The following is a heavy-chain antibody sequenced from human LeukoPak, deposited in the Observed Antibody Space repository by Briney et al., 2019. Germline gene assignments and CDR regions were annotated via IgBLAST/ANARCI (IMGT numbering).Heavy chain of an antibody. Sequence: PGGSLRLSCAASGFTVSSSYMTWVRQAPGKGLEWVSVVYSGGITYYADSVKGRFTISGDNSKNTLYLQMNSLRAEDTAVYYCAKNSDSSGYFPHYYYYYYMDVWGKGTTVTVSS. D-gene: IGHD3-22*01. CDR2: VYSGGIT. CDR3: AKNSDSSGYFPHYYYYYYMDV. V-gene: IGHV3-53*01. J-gene: IGHJ6*03. CDR1: GFTVSSSY.